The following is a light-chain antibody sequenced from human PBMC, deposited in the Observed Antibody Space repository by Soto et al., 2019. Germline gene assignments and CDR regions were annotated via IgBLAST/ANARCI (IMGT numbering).Light chain of an antibody. CDR1: QSVTSNY. CDR2: GAS. CDR3: QQYGGSPRT. J-gene: IGKJ1*01. Sequence: EIVLTQSPGTLSLSPGERATLSCRASQSVTSNYLAWYQQKPGQAPRLLIFGASIRDTGIPDRFSGRGSGTVFTLTISRLEPEDFAVYYCQQYGGSPRTFGQGTKVEIK. V-gene: IGKV3-20*01.